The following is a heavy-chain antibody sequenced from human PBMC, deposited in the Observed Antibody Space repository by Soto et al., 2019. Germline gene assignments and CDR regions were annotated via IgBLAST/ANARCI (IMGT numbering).Heavy chain of an antibody. Sequence: SETLSLTCTVSGVSINSGDYYWSWIRQPPGKGLEWIGHIYYSGTTYYNPSLKSRITISMDTSKNQFSLRLSSVTAADTAVYYCARDRIDEITKYYGIDVWGQGTTVT. CDR3: ARDRIDEITKYYGIDV. CDR2: IYYSGTT. D-gene: IGHD1-20*01. V-gene: IGHV4-30-4*01. J-gene: IGHJ6*02. CDR1: GVSINSGDYY.